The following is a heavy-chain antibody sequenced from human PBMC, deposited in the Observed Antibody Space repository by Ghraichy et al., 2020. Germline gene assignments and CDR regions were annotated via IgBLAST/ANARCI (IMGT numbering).Heavy chain of an antibody. Sequence: GGSLRLSCAASGFTFSSYSMNWVRQAPGKGLEWVSYISSSSSTIYYADSVKGRFTISRDNAKNSLYLQMNSLRDEDTAVYYCARDQEDYVWGSYRYTQIDYWGQGTLVTVSS. CDR2: ISSSSSTI. CDR1: GFTFSSYS. D-gene: IGHD3-16*02. V-gene: IGHV3-48*02. CDR3: ARDQEDYVWGSYRYTQIDY. J-gene: IGHJ4*02.